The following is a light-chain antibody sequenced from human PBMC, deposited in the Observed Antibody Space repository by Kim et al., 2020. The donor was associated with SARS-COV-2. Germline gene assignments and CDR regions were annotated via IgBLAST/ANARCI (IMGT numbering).Light chain of an antibody. CDR2: DVS. V-gene: IGLV2-14*03. Sequence: QSALTQPASVSGSPGQSITISCTGTSSDVGGYNYVSWYQQHPGKAPKLMIYDVSNRPSGISNRFSGSKSGNTASLTISGLQAEDEAGYYCSSFASNSDVLFGGGTQLTFL. CDR1: SSDVGGYNY. CDR3: SSFASNSDVL. J-gene: IGLJ2*01.